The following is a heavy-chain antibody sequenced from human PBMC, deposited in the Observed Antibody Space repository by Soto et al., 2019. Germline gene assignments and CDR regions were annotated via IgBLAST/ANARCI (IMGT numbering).Heavy chain of an antibody. D-gene: IGHD3-22*01. CDR1: GFTFSSYA. Sequence: EVQLLESGGGLVQPGGSLRLSCAASGFTFSSYAMSWVRQAPGKGLEWVSAISGSGGSTYYADSVKGRVTISRDNAKNTLYLQMNSLRAEDTAVYYCAKDSYYYDSSGYLLEWFDPWGQGTLVTVSS. V-gene: IGHV3-23*01. CDR3: AKDSYYYDSSGYLLEWFDP. CDR2: ISGSGGST. J-gene: IGHJ5*02.